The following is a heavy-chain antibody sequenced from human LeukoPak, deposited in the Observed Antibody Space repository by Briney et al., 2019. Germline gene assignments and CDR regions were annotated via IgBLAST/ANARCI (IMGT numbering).Heavy chain of an antibody. Sequence: VASVKVSCKASGYTFTGCYMDWVRQAPGQGLEWMGWINPNSGGTNYAQKFQGRVTMTRDTSISTAYMELSRLRSDDTAVYYCARVRVRDSSGYLGYWGQGTLVTVSS. CDR3: ARVRVRDSSGYLGY. D-gene: IGHD3-22*01. V-gene: IGHV1-2*02. J-gene: IGHJ4*02. CDR2: INPNSGGT. CDR1: GYTFTGCY.